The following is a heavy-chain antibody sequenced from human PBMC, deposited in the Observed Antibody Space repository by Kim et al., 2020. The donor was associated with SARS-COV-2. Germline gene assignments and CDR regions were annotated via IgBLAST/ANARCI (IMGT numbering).Heavy chain of an antibody. D-gene: IGHD6-13*01. V-gene: IGHV3-21*01. CDR2: ISSSSSYI. J-gene: IGHJ2*01. CDR3: ARDDHGSKRVIWYFDL. Sequence: GGSLRLSCAASGFTFSSYSMNWVRQAPGKGLEWVSSISSSSSYIYYADSVKGRFTISRDNAKNSLYLQMNSLRAEDTAVYYCARDDHGSKRVIWYFDLWGRGTLVTVSS. CDR1: GFTFSSYS.